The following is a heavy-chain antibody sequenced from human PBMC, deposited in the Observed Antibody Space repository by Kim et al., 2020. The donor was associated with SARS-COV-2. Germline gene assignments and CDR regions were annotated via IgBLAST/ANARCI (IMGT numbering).Heavy chain of an antibody. J-gene: IGHJ3*02. V-gene: IGHV3-30*01. CDR3: ARDEYYDSSGLGAFDI. D-gene: IGHD3-22*01. Sequence: SVKGRFTIARNKSKTTLYLQMNSLRAEDTAVYYCARDEYYDSSGLGAFDIWGQGTMVTVSS.